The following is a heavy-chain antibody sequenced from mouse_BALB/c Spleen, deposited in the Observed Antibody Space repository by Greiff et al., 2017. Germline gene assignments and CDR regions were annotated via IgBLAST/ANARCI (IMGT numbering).Heavy chain of an antibody. J-gene: IGHJ2*01. CDR1: GYSITSDYA. CDR2: ISYSGST. Sequence: EVKLMESGPGLVKPSQSLSLTCTVTGYSITSDYAWNWIRQFPGNKLEWMGYISYSGSTSYNPSLKSRISITRDTSKNQFFLQLNSVTTEDTATYYCARNPNYFDYWGQGTTLTVSS. CDR3: ARNPNYFDY. V-gene: IGHV3-2*02.